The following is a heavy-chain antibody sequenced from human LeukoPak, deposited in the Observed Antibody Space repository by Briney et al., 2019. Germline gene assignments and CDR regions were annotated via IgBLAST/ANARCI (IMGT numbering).Heavy chain of an antibody. Sequence: PSETLSLTCTVSGGSISSYYWSWIRQPPGKGLEWIGYIYYSGSTNYNPSLKSRVTISVDTSKNQFSLKLRSVTAADTAVYYCARYTLGYDLSNWGNGRNFDYWGQRTLVTVSS. CDR1: GGSISSYY. J-gene: IGHJ4*02. V-gene: IGHV4-59*01. D-gene: IGHD5-12*01. CDR2: IYYSGST. CDR3: ARYTLGYDLSNWGNGRNFDY.